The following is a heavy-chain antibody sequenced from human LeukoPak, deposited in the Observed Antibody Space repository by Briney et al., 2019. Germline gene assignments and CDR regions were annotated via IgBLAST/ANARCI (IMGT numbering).Heavy chain of an antibody. V-gene: IGHV4-31*03. CDR3: ARSRSGYYGDVDY. D-gene: IGHD3-3*01. J-gene: IGHJ4*02. CDR1: GGSVSSGGYY. CDR2: IYYSGST. Sequence: PPETLSLTCTVSGGSVSSGGYYWGWIRQPPGKGLEWIGHIYYSGSTYYNPSLKSRVTISVDTSKNQFSLKLSSVTAADTAVYYCARSRSGYYGDVDYWGQGTLVTVSS.